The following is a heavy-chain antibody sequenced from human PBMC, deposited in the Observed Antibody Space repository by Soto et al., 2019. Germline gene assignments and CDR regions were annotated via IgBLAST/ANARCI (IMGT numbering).Heavy chain of an antibody. V-gene: IGHV1-69*12. CDR3: ARVEAVAGLYNYHGLDV. CDR1: GGTFSNYA. Sequence: QVQLVQSGAEVKKPGSSVKVSCKVSGGTFSNYAIDWVRLAPGHGLEWMGGIVPIFGTTYYTHKFQGRATIIAADSTTTAYLEMSSLRSEDTAIYYCARVEAVAGLYNYHGLDVWGQGAAVTVSS. D-gene: IGHD6-19*01. J-gene: IGHJ6*02. CDR2: IVPIFGTT.